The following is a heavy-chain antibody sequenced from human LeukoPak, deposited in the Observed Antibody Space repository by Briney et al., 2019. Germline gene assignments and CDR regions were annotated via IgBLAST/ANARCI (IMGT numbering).Heavy chain of an antibody. J-gene: IGHJ4*02. V-gene: IGHV1-69*04. CDR1: GGTFSSYA. CDR3: ARDLSDLAALRYYFDY. Sequence: ASVKVSCKASGGTFSSYAISWVRQAPGQGLEWMGRIIPILGIANYAQKFQGRVTITADKFTSTAYMELSSLRSEDTAVYYCARDLSDLAALRYYFDYWGQGTLVTVSS. D-gene: IGHD3-3*01. CDR2: IIPILGIA.